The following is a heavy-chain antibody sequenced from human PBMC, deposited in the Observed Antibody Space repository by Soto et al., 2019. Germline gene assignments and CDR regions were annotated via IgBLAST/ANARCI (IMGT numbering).Heavy chain of an antibody. CDR2: INPSGGST. D-gene: IGHD3-9*01. V-gene: IGHV1-46*01. Sequence: ASVKVSCKASGYTFTSYYVHWVRQAPGQGLEWMGIINPSGGSTSYAQKFQGRVTMTRDTSTSTVYMELSSLRSEDTAVYYCARDFFDWLFPGGYWGQGTLVTVS. J-gene: IGHJ4*02. CDR3: ARDFFDWLFPGGY. CDR1: GYTFTSYY.